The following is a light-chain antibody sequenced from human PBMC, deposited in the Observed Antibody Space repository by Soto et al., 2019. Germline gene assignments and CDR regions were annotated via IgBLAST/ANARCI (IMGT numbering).Light chain of an antibody. Sequence: DIQMTQSPSSLSASVGDRVTITCQASQDISNYLNWYQQKPGKAPKLLIYDASNLETGVPSRFSGSGSGTDFTFTMGTFQPEDMPTDYGQRNDNPPLTLGGGTKV. CDR1: QDISNY. CDR3: QRNDNPPLT. V-gene: IGKV1-33*01. J-gene: IGKJ4*01. CDR2: DAS.